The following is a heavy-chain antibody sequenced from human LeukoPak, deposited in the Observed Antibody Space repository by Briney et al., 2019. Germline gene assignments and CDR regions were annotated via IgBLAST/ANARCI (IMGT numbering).Heavy chain of an antibody. V-gene: IGHV4-59*01. J-gene: IGHJ4*02. Sequence: SETLSLTCTVSGGSISNYYWSWVRQPPGKGLEWIGYIHYSGSTNYNPSLKSRVTISVDTSKNQFSLKLTSVTAADTAVYYCARAPRDGFNTGDYWGQGTLVTVSP. CDR1: GGSISNYY. D-gene: IGHD5-24*01. CDR3: ARAPRDGFNTGDY. CDR2: IHYSGST.